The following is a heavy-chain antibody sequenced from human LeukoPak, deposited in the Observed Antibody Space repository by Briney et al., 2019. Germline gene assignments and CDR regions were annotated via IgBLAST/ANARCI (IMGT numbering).Heavy chain of an antibody. V-gene: IGHV4-59*01. Sequence: PSETLSLTCTVSGGSISSYYWSWIRQPPGKGLEWIGHIYYSGSTNYNPSLKSRVTISVDTSKNQFSLKLSSVTAADTAVYYCARTPGNYDFWSGYYVYYYYMDVWGKGTTVTVSS. CDR1: GGSISSYY. CDR2: IYYSGST. CDR3: ARTPGNYDFWSGYYVYYYYMDV. J-gene: IGHJ6*03. D-gene: IGHD3-3*01.